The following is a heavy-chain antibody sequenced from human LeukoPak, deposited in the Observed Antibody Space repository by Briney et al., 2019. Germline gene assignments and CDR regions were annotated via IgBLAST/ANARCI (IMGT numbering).Heavy chain of an antibody. CDR2: IRFDGTDK. CDR3: ARLAAVTTFYYYYMDV. CDR1: GFTFIYYG. V-gene: IGHV3-30*02. Sequence: GGSLRLSCATSGFTFIYYGMHWLRRAPGKGLEWVAFIRFDGTDKYYTDSLKGRFTIPRDNSKNTVYLQMNSLRAEDTAVYYCARLAAVTTFYYYYMDVWGKGTTVTVSS. D-gene: IGHD4-17*01. J-gene: IGHJ6*03.